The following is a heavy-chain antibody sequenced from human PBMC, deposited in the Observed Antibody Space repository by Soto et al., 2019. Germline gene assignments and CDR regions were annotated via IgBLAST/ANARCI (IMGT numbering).Heavy chain of an antibody. D-gene: IGHD3-22*01. Sequence: VGSLRLSCAASGFSFSSYSMNWVRQAPGKGLEWVSYISSSSSTIYYADSVKGRFTISRDNAKNSLYLQMNSLRGEDTAVYYCARVFYYDSSGLYYFDYWGQGTLVTVSS. J-gene: IGHJ4*02. V-gene: IGHV3-48*01. CDR3: ARVFYYDSSGLYYFDY. CDR1: GFSFSSYS. CDR2: ISSSSSTI.